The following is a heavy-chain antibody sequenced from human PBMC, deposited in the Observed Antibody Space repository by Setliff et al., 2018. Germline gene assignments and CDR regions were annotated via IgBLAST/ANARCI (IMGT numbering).Heavy chain of an antibody. Sequence: SETLSLTCGVSGGGGSFSAYYWSWIRQPPGKGLEWIGEISPGGSTIYNPSLKSRVTMSVDTSKNQFSLKLTSVTAADTAMYYCARMSGFFYIDVWGNGTTVTVSS. CDR2: ISPGGST. CDR1: GGGGSFSAYY. V-gene: IGHV4-34*01. CDR3: ARMSGFFYIDV. D-gene: IGHD3-3*01. J-gene: IGHJ6*03.